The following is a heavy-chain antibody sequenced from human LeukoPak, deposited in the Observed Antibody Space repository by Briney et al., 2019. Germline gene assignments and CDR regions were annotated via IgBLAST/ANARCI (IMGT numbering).Heavy chain of an antibody. CDR2: INEDGSKK. J-gene: IGHJ4*02. V-gene: IGHV3-7*01. D-gene: IGHD1-26*01. Sequence: GGSLRLSCAASGFTFTRYWMTWVRQAPGKGLEWVANINEDGSKKYYVDSVKGRLTISRDNTKNSLDLQMSSLRVEDPAVYYCVRLLAYNGGGEAFDHWGQGTLVTVSS. CDR3: VRLLAYNGGGEAFDH. CDR1: GFTFTRYW.